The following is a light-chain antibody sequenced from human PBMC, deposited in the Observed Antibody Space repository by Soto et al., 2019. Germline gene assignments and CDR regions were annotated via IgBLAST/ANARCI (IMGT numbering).Light chain of an antibody. Sequence: DIQMTPSPSSLSASVGDRFTITCRASQSISSYLNWYQEKPGKAPKLLIYDESSLQSGVKSRLRGSGSEKEFNLTIRSMKPDDFETYYCQKYNSYWTFGQGTQVEIK. CDR1: QSISSY. CDR3: QKYNSYWT. J-gene: IGKJ1*01. CDR2: DES. V-gene: IGKV1-5*01.